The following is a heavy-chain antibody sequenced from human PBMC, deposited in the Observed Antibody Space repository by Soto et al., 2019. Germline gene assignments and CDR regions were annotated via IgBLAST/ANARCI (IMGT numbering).Heavy chain of an antibody. J-gene: IGHJ6*02. CDR2: IYYSGST. V-gene: IGHV4-39*01. Sequence: PSETLSLTCTVSGGSISSSSYYWGWIRQPPGKGLEWIGSIYYSGSTYYNPSLKSRVTISVDTSKNQLSLKLSSVTAADTAVYYCARQSGWYRTYYYYGMDVWGQGTTVTVSS. D-gene: IGHD6-19*01. CDR1: GGSISSSSYY. CDR3: ARQSGWYRTYYYYGMDV.